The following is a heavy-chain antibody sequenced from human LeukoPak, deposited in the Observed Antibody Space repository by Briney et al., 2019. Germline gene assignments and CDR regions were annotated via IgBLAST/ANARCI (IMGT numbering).Heavy chain of an antibody. CDR1: GSTFSSYT. Sequence: PGGSLRLACVASGSTFSSYTMNWVRQAPGKGLEWVSSISSSSSYIYYADSVKGRFTISRDNAKNSLYLQMNSLRAEDTAVYYCARESGWYGAFDIWGQGPMVTVSS. D-gene: IGHD6-19*01. V-gene: IGHV3-21*01. J-gene: IGHJ3*02. CDR2: ISSSSSYI. CDR3: ARESGWYGAFDI.